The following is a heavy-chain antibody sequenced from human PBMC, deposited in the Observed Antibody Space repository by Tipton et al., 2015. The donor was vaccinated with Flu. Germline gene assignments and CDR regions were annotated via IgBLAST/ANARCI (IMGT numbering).Heavy chain of an antibody. V-gene: IGHV1-18*01. CDR2: ISPFNGKT. CDR3: AREGTLVRGAAYYYYGMDV. Sequence: QVQLVQSGAEVKKPGASVKVSCKASGNTFVTYGMSWVRQVPGQGLEWMGWISPFNGKTNYAQKFQGRVTMTTDTSTSTAYMELRSLRSDDTAIYYCAREGTLVRGAAYYYYGMDVWGQGTTVTVSS. CDR1: GNTFVTYG. D-gene: IGHD3-10*01. J-gene: IGHJ6*02.